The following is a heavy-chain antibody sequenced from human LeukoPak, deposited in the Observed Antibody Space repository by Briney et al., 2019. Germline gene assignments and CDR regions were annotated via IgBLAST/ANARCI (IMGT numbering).Heavy chain of an antibody. V-gene: IGHV3-23*01. J-gene: IGHJ4*02. CDR1: GFTFSSYA. D-gene: IGHD6-13*01. CDR3: AKDRSPYRSSSSETNY. Sequence: PGGSLRLSCAASGFTFSSYAMSWVRQAPGKGLEWVSAISGSGGSTYYADSVKGRFTISRDNSKNTLYLQMNSLRAEDTAVYYCAKDRSPYRSSSSETNYWGQGTLVTVSS. CDR2: ISGSGGST.